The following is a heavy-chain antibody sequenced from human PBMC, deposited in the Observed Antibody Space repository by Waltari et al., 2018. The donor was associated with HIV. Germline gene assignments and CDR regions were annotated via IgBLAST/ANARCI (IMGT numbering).Heavy chain of an antibody. CDR2: IRTKANSYGT. Sequence: EVQLVESGGGLVQPGGSLKLSCAASWFTFSGSTMHWGRQASGNGWEWVGRIRTKANSYGTADAASVKGRFIISRDDSKNTAYLQMNNLKTEDTAVYYCTRLVAAVAGTGYWGQGTLVTVSS. J-gene: IGHJ4*02. V-gene: IGHV3-73*01. CDR3: TRLVAAVAGTGY. D-gene: IGHD6-19*01. CDR1: WFTFSGST.